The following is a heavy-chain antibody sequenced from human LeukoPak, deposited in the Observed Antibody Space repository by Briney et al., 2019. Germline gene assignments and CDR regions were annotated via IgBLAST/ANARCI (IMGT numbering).Heavy chain of an antibody. CDR3: TGSSGSHEEFDY. D-gene: IGHD1-26*01. V-gene: IGHV3-33*08. J-gene: IGHJ4*02. CDR2: IWYDGSNK. CDR1: GFTFSSYG. Sequence: PGGSLRLSCAASGFTFSSYGMHWVRQAPGKGLEWVAVIWYDGSNKYYADSVKGRFTISRDNSKNTLYLQMNSLRAEDTAVYYCTGSSGSHEEFDYWGQGTLVTVSS.